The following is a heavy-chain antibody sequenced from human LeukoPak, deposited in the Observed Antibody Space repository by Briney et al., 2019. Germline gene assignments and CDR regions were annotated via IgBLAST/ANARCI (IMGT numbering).Heavy chain of an antibody. V-gene: IGHV2-70*11. J-gene: IGHJ4*02. Sequence: SGPALVKPTQTLTLTCTFSGFSLSTSGMCVSWIRQPPGKALEWLARIDWDDDKYYSTSLKTRLTISKDTSKNQVVLTMTNMDPVDTATYYCARIKYRAAGTHYFDYWGQGTLVTVSS. CDR2: IDWDDDK. CDR3: ARIKYRAAGTHYFDY. D-gene: IGHD6-13*01. CDR1: GFSLSTSGMC.